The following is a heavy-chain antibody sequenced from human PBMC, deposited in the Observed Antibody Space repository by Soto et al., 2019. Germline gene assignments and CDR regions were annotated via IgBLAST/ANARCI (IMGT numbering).Heavy chain of an antibody. V-gene: IGHV3-48*02. CDR1: VFTFITYS. CDR3: VRDASGGSYLNYFDL. D-gene: IGHD6-19*01. J-gene: IGHJ5*02. CDR2: VSSHSSTT. Sequence: GWSLRLSCASSVFTFITYSMNWVRQAPGKGLEWVSYVSSHSSTTYYADSVKGRSSISRDNAENALYLQMNSLRDEDTAVYYCVRDASGGSYLNYFDLWGQGTLVTVSS.